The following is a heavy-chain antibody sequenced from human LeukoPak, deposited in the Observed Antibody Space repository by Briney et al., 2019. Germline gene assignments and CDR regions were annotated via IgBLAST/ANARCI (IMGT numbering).Heavy chain of an antibody. Sequence: SETLSLTCTVSDGSFSSSSYYWGWIRQPPGKGLEWIGSLHYRGKTYYNPSLKSRVTISVDTSKNQLSLKLSSVTAADTAVYYCAKASQNYYGSGSHIDYWGQGTLVTVSS. J-gene: IGHJ4*02. CDR2: LHYRGKT. CDR1: DGSFSSSSYY. CDR3: AKASQNYYGSGSHIDY. D-gene: IGHD3-10*01. V-gene: IGHV4-39*07.